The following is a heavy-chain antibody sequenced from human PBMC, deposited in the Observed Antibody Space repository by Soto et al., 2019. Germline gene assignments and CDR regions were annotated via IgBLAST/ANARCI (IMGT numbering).Heavy chain of an antibody. V-gene: IGHV4-34*01. CDR3: ARGRTYYYDSRTLYYFDY. CDR2: INHSGST. D-gene: IGHD3-22*01. Sequence: PSETLSLTCAVYGGSFSGYYWGWIRQPPGKGLEWNGEINHSGSTNYNPSLESRVTISVDTSKNQFSLKLSSVTAADTAVYYCARGRTYYYDSRTLYYFDYWAREPWSPSPQ. J-gene: IGHJ4*02. CDR1: GGSFSGYY.